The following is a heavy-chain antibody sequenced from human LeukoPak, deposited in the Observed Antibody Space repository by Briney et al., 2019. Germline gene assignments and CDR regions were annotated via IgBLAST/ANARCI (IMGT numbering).Heavy chain of an antibody. V-gene: IGHV4-4*07. CDR2: IYTSGST. CDR1: GGSISGYY. Sequence: SETLSLTCTASGGSISGYYWSWIRQPAGEGLEWIGRIYTSGSTNYNPSLKSRVTMSVDTSKNLFSLKLSSVTAADTAVYYCARERDFWSGFVDYWGQGTLATVSS. J-gene: IGHJ4*02. CDR3: ARERDFWSGFVDY. D-gene: IGHD3-3*01.